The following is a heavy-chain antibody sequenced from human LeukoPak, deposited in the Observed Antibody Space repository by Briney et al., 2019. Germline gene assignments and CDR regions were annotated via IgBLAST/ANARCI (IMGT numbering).Heavy chain of an antibody. CDR2: ISSSSSYI. CDR3: ARGSGFGAYYYYYYIDV. Sequence: PGGSLRLSCAASGFTFSSYSMNWVRQAPGKGLEWVSSISSSSSYIYYADSVKGRFTISRDNAKNSLYLQMNSLRAEDTAVYYCARGSGFGAYYYYYYIDVWGKGTTVTVSS. CDR1: GFTFSSYS. J-gene: IGHJ6*03. D-gene: IGHD3-10*01. V-gene: IGHV3-21*01.